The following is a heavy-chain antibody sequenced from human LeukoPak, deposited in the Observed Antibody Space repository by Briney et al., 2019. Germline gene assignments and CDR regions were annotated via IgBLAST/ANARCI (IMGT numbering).Heavy chain of an antibody. V-gene: IGHV4-30-2*01. CDR3: ARRFIPGDGFDI. CDR2: MYQSGST. Sequence: PSETLSLTCTVSGGSISSGGYYRTWIRQPPGKGLECIGYMYQSGSTYYNPSLKSRVTISVDTSKNQFSLKLSSVTAADTAVYYCARRFIPGDGFDIWGQGTMVTVSS. J-gene: IGHJ3*02. CDR1: GGSISSGGYY.